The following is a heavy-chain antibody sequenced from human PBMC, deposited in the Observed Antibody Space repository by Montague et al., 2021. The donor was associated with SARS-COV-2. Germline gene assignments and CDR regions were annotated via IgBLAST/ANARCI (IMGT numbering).Heavy chain of an antibody. D-gene: IGHD2-15*01. J-gene: IGHJ3*01. V-gene: IGHV4-61*08. CDR1: GASINIGAYY. CDR3: ARGHCSGGFCYYGVAFDG. CDR2: IHDSGTT. Sequence: SETLSLTCTVSGASINIGAYYCTWIQQSAGKPLEWVGYIHDSGTTNNXPSLKSRVTNLEDTSRNQFPMNLNSVTAADTAVYYCARGHCSGGFCYYGVAFDGWGQGTMVTVS.